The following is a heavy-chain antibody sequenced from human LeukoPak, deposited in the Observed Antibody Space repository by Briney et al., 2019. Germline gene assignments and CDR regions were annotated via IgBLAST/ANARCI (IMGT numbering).Heavy chain of an antibody. Sequence: GGSLRLSCAASGFTFSSYAINWVRQAPGKGLEWVSVIYSGGSTYYADSVKGRFTISRDNSKNTLYLQMNSLKAEDTAVYYCARDPDGYRQGHHFDYWGQGTLVTVSS. V-gene: IGHV3-66*01. CDR1: GFTFSSYA. D-gene: IGHD5-18*01. CDR3: ARDPDGYRQGHHFDY. J-gene: IGHJ4*02. CDR2: IYSGGST.